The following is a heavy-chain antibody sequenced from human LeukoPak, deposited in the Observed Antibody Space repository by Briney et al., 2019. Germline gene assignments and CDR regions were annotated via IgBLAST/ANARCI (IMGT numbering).Heavy chain of an antibody. V-gene: IGHV4-61*02. CDR2: IYTSGST. Sequence: RPSETLSLTCTVSGGSISSGSYYWSWIRQPAGKGLEWIGRIYTSGSTNYNPSLKSRVTISVDTSKNQFSLKLSSVTAADTAVYYCARTQWNRAPTDYYYGSGSYFLFDYWGQGTLVTVSS. CDR3: ARTQWNRAPTDYYYGSGSYFLFDY. D-gene: IGHD3-10*01. J-gene: IGHJ4*02. CDR1: GGSISSGSYY.